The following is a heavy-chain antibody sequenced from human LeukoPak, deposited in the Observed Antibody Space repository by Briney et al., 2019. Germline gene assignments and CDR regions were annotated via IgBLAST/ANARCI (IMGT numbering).Heavy chain of an antibody. Sequence: GGSLRLSCAVSGFTFSGYTMHWVRQAPGKGLEWVAVISFDGSNKYYGDSVKGRFTISRDNSKNTLYLQMNSLRPDDTAIYYCARDTLWEWGQGTLVPVSS. CDR3: ARDTLWE. CDR2: ISFDGSNK. CDR1: GFTFSGYT. J-gene: IGHJ4*02. D-gene: IGHD1-26*01. V-gene: IGHV3-30-3*01.